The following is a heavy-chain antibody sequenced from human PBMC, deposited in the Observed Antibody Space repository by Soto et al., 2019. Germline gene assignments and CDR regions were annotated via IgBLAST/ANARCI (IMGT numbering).Heavy chain of an antibody. CDR3: ARHHDS. CDR2: IYYSGST. J-gene: IGHJ4*02. CDR1: GGSISSYY. Sequence: QVQLQESGPGLVKPSETLSLTCTVSGGSISSYYWSWIRQPPGKGLEWIGYIYYSGSTNYNPSLKSRVTISVDTAKNQFSLKLSSVTAADTSVYDCARHHDSGGQGTLVTVSS. V-gene: IGHV4-59*08.